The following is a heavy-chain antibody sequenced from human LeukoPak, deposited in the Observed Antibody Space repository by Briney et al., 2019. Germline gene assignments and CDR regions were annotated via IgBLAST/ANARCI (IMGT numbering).Heavy chain of an antibody. CDR3: ARDKRAGWRTSSE. CDR2: INPSGGTT. V-gene: IGHV1-46*01. J-gene: IGHJ4*02. CDR1: GYIVTSYH. D-gene: IGHD6-6*01. Sequence: ASVKVSCKASGYIVTSYHMYWVRQAPGQGLEWMGKINPSGGTTSYAQRFKGRVTMTRDTSTSTVYMELSSLRAEDTAVYYCARDKRAGWRTSSEWGQGALVTVSS.